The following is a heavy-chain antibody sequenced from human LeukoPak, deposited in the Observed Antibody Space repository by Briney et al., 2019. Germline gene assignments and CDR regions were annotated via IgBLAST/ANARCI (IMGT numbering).Heavy chain of an antibody. CDR1: GFTFSSNG. CDR3: AKGGKTIMCPTSCYDY. J-gene: IGHJ4*02. D-gene: IGHD2-2*01. V-gene: IGHV3-23*01. CDR2: ISGSGGSP. Sequence: PGGSLRLSCAASGFTFSSNGMSWVRQAPGRGLEWVLVISGSGGSPDYTDSVKGRFTISRDNSKNTLYLQMNSLRAEDTAVYYCAKGGKTIMCPTSCYDYWGQGTLVTVSS.